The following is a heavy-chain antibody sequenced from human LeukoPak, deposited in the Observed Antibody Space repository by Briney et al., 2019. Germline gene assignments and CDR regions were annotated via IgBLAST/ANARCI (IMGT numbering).Heavy chain of an antibody. Sequence: GRSLRLSCAASGFTFSNYGMHWVRQTPGKGLDWVAVISLDGSDKRYPDSVKGRFSISRDNSKNTLDLQMNSLRVEDTGVYYCAKDLREYSSVGGLIDYWGQGILVTVSS. CDR2: ISLDGSDK. V-gene: IGHV3-30*18. D-gene: IGHD5-18*01. CDR1: GFTFSNYG. J-gene: IGHJ4*02. CDR3: AKDLREYSSVGGLIDY.